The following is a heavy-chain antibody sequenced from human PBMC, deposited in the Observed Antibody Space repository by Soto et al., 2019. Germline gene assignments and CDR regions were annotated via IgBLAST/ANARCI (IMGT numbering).Heavy chain of an antibody. J-gene: IGHJ3*02. D-gene: IGHD3-10*01. CDR3: ARRYGSAFDI. CDR1: GGSISSYY. CDR2: IYYSGST. Sequence: QVQLQESGPGLVKPSETLSLTCTVSGGSISSYYWSWIRQPPGKGLEWIGYIYYSGSTNYNPSLKSRGTISVGKAKNRFSLKLSSVTAADTAVYYCARRYGSAFDIWGQGTMVTVSS. V-gene: IGHV4-59*01.